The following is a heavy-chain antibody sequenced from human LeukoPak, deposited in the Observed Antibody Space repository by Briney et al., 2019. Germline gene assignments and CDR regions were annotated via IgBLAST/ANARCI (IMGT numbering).Heavy chain of an antibody. CDR3: ARPIVATNLDY. J-gene: IGHJ4*02. D-gene: IGHD5-12*01. CDR1: GFTFSHYW. V-gene: IGHV3-7*05. Sequence: PGGSLRLSCAASGFTFSHYWMSWVRQAPGKGLEWVANIKQDGSEKYYVDSVKGRFTISRDNAKNSLYLQMNSLRAEDTAVYYCARPIVATNLDYWGQGTLVTVSS. CDR2: IKQDGSEK.